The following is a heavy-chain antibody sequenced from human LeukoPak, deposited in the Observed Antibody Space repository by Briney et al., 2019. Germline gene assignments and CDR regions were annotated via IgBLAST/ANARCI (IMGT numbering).Heavy chain of an antibody. V-gene: IGHV3-23*01. D-gene: IGHD2-2*01. CDR1: GFTFSSYA. CDR2: ISGSGGST. CDR3: AKEKGDIVVVPAPGDY. Sequence: GGSLRLSCAASGFTFSSYAMSWVRQAPGKGLEWVSAISGSGGSTYYADSVKGRFTISRDNSKNTLYLQMNSLRAEDTAVYYCAKEKGDIVVVPAPGDYWGQGTLVTVSS. J-gene: IGHJ4*02.